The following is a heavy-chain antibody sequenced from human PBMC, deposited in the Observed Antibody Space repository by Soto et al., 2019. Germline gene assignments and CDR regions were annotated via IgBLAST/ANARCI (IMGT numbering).Heavy chain of an antibody. CDR1: GFTFGDYA. Sequence: GGSLRLSCTASGFTFGDYAMSWVRQAPGKGLEWVGFIRSKAYGGTTEYAASVKGRFTISRDDSKSIAYLQMNSLKTEDTAVYYCTSDPYYYDSSGYYQWGQGTMVTVSS. CDR2: IRSKAYGGTT. V-gene: IGHV3-49*04. D-gene: IGHD3-22*01. J-gene: IGHJ3*01. CDR3: TSDPYYYDSSGYYQ.